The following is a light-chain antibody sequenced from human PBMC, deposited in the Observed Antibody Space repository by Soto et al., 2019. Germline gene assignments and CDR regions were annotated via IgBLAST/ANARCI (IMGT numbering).Light chain of an antibody. CDR1: QSLSRNY. CDR3: QQYDNSPLT. V-gene: IGKV3-20*01. J-gene: IGKJ1*01. CDR2: TAS. Sequence: EIVLTQSPGTLSLSPGEGATLSCRASQSLSRNYLAWYQHKPGQAPRLLIYTASNSATGVPPRFSGSGSGTDFTLTISRLEPEDFALYYWQQYDNSPLTFGQGTKVEI.